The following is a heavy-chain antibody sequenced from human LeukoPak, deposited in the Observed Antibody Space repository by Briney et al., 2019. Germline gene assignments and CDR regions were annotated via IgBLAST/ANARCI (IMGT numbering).Heavy chain of an antibody. V-gene: IGHV3-48*03. D-gene: IGHD3-10*01. Sequence: GGSLRLSCAASGFTFSSYEMSWVRQAPGKGLEWVSYISYSGSTIYYADSVKGRFTISRDNAKNSLYLQMNSLRAEDTAVYYCARSGRGVDSFYFYMDVWGKGTTVTVSS. J-gene: IGHJ6*03. CDR2: ISYSGSTI. CDR3: ARSGRGVDSFYFYMDV. CDR1: GFTFSSYE.